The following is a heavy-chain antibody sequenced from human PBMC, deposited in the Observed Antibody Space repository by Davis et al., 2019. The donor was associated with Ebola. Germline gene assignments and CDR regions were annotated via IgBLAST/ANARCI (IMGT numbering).Heavy chain of an antibody. CDR3: AREFEYFDY. D-gene: IGHD3-9*01. V-gene: IGHV4-59*12. CDR1: GGSISSYY. CDR2: IYYSGST. J-gene: IGHJ4*02. Sequence: PSETLSLTCTVSGGSISSYYWGWIRQPPGKGLEWIGNIYYSGSTYYNRVTISVDTSKNQFSLKLNSVTAADTAVYFCAREFEYFDYWGQGTLVTVSS.